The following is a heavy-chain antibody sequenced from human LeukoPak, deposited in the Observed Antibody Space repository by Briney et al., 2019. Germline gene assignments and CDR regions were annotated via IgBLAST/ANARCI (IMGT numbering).Heavy chain of an antibody. D-gene: IGHD1-26*01. CDR1: GYTFTGYY. CDR2: INPNSGGT. Sequence: ASVKVSCKASGYTFTGYYMHWVRQAPRQGLEWMGWINPNSGGTNYAQKFQGRVTMTRDTSISTAYMELSRLRSDDTAVYYCASLKGIVGATFDAFDIWGQGTMVTVSS. J-gene: IGHJ3*02. CDR3: ASLKGIVGATFDAFDI. V-gene: IGHV1-2*02.